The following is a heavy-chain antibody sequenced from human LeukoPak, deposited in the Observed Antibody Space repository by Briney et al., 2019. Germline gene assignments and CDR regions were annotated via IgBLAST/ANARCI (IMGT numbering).Heavy chain of an antibody. D-gene: IGHD4-17*01. V-gene: IGHV3-9*01. Sequence: GGSLRLSCSASGFTFEDYAMHWVRQAPGKGLEWVSGISWNSRIIDYAESVKGRFTISRDNSKNTLYLQMNSLRAEDTAVYYCANEIRPNDYWGQGTQVTVSS. CDR2: ISWNSRII. CDR1: GFTFEDYA. CDR3: ANEIRPNDY. J-gene: IGHJ4*02.